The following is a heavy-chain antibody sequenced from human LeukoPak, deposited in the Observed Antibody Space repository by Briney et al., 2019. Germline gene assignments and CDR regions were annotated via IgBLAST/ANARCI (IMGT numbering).Heavy chain of an antibody. Sequence: SETLSLTCTVSGGSISSSDYYWSWIRQPPGKGLEWIGYIYYSGSTYYNPSLKSRVTISVDTSKNQFSLKLSSVTAADTAVYYCARASITIFGVVIMDWFDPWGQGTLVTVSS. CDR1: GGSISSSDYY. D-gene: IGHD3-3*01. J-gene: IGHJ5*02. CDR2: IYYSGST. CDR3: ARASITIFGVVIMDWFDP. V-gene: IGHV4-30-4*08.